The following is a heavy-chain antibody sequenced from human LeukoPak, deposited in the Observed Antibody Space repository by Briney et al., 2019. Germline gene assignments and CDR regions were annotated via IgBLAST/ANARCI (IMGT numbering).Heavy chain of an antibody. CDR2: INPNSGGT. J-gene: IGHJ5*02. D-gene: IGHD2-2*01. CDR3: ARDRYCSSTSCYENWFDP. CDR1: GYTFAGYY. Sequence: GASVKVSCKASGYTFAGYYMHWVRQAPGQGLEWMGWINPNSGGTNYAQKFQGRVTMTRDTSISTDYMELSRLRSDDTAVYYCARDRYCSSTSCYENWFDPWGQGTLVTVSS. V-gene: IGHV1-2*02.